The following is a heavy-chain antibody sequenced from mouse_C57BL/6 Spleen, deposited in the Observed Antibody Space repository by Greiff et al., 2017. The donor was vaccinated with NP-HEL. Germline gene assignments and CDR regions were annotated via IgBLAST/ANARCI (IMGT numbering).Heavy chain of an antibody. CDR1: GYTFTDYN. CDR2: INPNNGGT. Sequence: EVQLQESGPELVKPGASVKMSCKASGYTFTDYNMHWVKQSHGKSLEWIGYINPNNGGTSYNQKFKGKATLTVNKSSSTAYMELRSLTSEDSAVYYCAPYMIREAWFAYWGQGTLVTVSA. J-gene: IGHJ3*01. V-gene: IGHV1-22*01. D-gene: IGHD2-4*01. CDR3: APYMIREAWFAY.